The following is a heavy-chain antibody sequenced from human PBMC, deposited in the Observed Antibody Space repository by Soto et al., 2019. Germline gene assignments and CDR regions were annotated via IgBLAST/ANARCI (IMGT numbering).Heavy chain of an antibody. J-gene: IGHJ3*02. CDR2: IYYTGNT. D-gene: IGHD6-6*01. V-gene: IGHV4-31*11. CDR3: ARVGISSSDAFDI. Sequence: KTSETLSLTCAVSGASITSGGYYWSWIRQHPEKGLEWIGYIYYTGNTYYNASLKSRVTISVDTSNNQFSLKLSSVTAADTAVYYCARVGISSSDAFDIWGQGTTVT. CDR1: GASITSGGYY.